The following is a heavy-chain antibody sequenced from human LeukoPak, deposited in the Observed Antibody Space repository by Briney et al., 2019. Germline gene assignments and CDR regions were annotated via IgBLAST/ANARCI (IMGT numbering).Heavy chain of an antibody. D-gene: IGHD2-2*01. CDR2: IRSKTYGGTP. J-gene: IGHJ4*02. CDR1: GFTFDDYA. Sequence: GGSLRLSCAASGFTFDDYAMGWARQAPGKGLEWVGFIRSKTYGGTPEYGASVKGRFTISRDGSRGIVYLQMNSLKMEGTAVYYCARDGTVYSSSWCGNWGQGTLVTVSS. CDR3: ARDGTVYSSSWCGN. V-gene: IGHV3-49*04.